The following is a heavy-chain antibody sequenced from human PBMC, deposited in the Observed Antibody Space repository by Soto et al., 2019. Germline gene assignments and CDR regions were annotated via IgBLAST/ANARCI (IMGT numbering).Heavy chain of an antibody. CDR1: GYTFTGYY. CDR2: INPHSGGT. V-gene: IGHV1-2*02. J-gene: IGHJ4*02. CDR3: AGASCSSTTCPTTY. D-gene: IGHD2-2*01. Sequence: QVQLVQSGAEVKKPGASVKVSCKTSGYTFTGYYIYWVRQAPGQGLEGMGWINPHSGGTESAQKFPGRVSMTRATSNSTAYMDLSRLRYDDTAVYDCAGASCSSTTCPTTYWGQGTLVTVSS.